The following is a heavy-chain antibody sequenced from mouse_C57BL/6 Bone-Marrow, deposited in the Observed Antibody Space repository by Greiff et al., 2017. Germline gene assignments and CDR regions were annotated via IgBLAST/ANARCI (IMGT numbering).Heavy chain of an antibody. V-gene: IGHV4-1*01. D-gene: IGHD1-1*01. CDR3: AVLRYSAWFAY. CDR1: GIDFSRYW. CDR2: INPDSSTI. Sequence: EVKLQESGGGLVQPGGSLKLSCAASGIDFSRYWMSWVRRAPGKGLEWIGEINPDSSTINYAPSLKDKFIISRDNAKNTLYLQMSKVRSEDTALYYCAVLRYSAWFAYWGQGTLVTVSA. J-gene: IGHJ3*01.